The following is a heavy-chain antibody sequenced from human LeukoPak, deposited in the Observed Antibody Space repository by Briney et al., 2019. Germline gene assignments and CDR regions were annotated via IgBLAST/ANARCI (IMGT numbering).Heavy chain of an antibody. J-gene: IGHJ3*02. CDR2: MNPNSGNT. CDR3: ARDHIVVVPAADAFDI. CDR1: GYTFTSYD. D-gene: IGHD2-2*01. V-gene: IGHV1-8*01. Sequence: GASVKVSCKASGYTFTSYDINWVRQATGQGPEWMGWMNPNSGNTGYAQKFQGRVTMTRNTSISTAYMELSSLRSEDTAVYYCARDHIVVVPAADAFDIWGQGTMVTVSS.